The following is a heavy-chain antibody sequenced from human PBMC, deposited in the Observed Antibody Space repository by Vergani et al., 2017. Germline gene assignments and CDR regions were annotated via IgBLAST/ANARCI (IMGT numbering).Heavy chain of an antibody. V-gene: IGHV1-69*01. CDR1: GGTFSSYA. CDR3: AREEEITGTTGGYYYYYGMDV. J-gene: IGHJ6*02. CDR2: IIPIFGTA. D-gene: IGHD1-20*01. Sequence: QVQLVQSGAEVKKPGSSVKVSCKASGGTFSSYAISWVRQAPGQGLEWMGGIIPIFGTANYAQKFQGRVTITADESTSTAYMELSSLRSEGTAVYYCAREEEITGTTGGYYYYYGMDVWGQGTTVTVSS.